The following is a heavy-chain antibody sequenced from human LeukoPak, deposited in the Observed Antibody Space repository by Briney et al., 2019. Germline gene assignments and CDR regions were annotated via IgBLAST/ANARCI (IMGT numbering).Heavy chain of an antibody. Sequence: PSETLSLTCTVSGGSISSYYWSWIRQPPGKGLGWIGETNHSGSTNYNPSLKSRVTISVDTSKNQFSLKLSSVTAADTAVYYCARRYCGGDCYSNWFDPWGQGTLVTVSS. D-gene: IGHD2-21*02. V-gene: IGHV4-34*01. CDR1: GGSISSYY. CDR3: ARRYCGGDCYSNWFDP. CDR2: TNHSGST. J-gene: IGHJ5*02.